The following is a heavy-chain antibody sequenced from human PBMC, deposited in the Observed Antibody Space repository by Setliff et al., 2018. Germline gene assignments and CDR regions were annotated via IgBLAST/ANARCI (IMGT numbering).Heavy chain of an antibody. CDR3: TTGLSYHFAY. J-gene: IGHJ4*02. Sequence: PGGSLRLSCEASGFTFSGYSMNWVRQAPGKGLEWIGRIKSKAVGETREYVAPVQGRFTISRDDSKNTLYLQINSLKTEDTAVYYCTTGLSYHFAYWGQGTLVTVSS. CDR1: GFTFSGYS. CDR2: IKSKAVGETR. V-gene: IGHV3-15*01. D-gene: IGHD1-26*01.